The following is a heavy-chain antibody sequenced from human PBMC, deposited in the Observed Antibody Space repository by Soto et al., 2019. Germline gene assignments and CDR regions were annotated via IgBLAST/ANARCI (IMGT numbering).Heavy chain of an antibody. Sequence: PGGSLRLSCAASGFMFSNHGMHWVRQAPGKGLEWVALISRDGSKQFYTDSVKGRFSISRDNSKNTLFLQMSGLGVDDMAVYYCVGDDDAGPNAFDLWGQGTMVTVSS. CDR3: VGDDDAGPNAFDL. CDR2: ISRDGSKQ. V-gene: IGHV3-33*05. CDR1: GFMFSNHG. J-gene: IGHJ3*01. D-gene: IGHD3-16*01.